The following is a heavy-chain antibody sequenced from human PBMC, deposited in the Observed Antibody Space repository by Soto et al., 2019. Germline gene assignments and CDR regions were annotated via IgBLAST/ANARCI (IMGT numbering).Heavy chain of an antibody. CDR3: ARASLTIFGAPYGMDV. J-gene: IGHJ6*02. Sequence: GAAVKVSCKASGYPVTRYSIRWVRQAPGQGLEWMGWISGYNGDTEYSKNFQGRLTMTIDTSTTTASMELRSLRSDDTAVYYCARASLTIFGAPYGMDVWGQGTSVTVSS. CDR1: GYPVTRYS. D-gene: IGHD3-3*01. V-gene: IGHV1-18*04. CDR2: ISGYNGDT.